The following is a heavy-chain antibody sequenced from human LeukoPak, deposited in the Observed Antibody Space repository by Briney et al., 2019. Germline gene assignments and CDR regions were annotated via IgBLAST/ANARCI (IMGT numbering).Heavy chain of an antibody. V-gene: IGHV4-59*01. CDR2: FYYSGST. Sequence: SETLSLTCTVSGGSISSYYWSWIRQPPGKGLEWIGYFYYSGSTNYNPSLKSRVTISLDTSKNQFSLMLSSVTAADTAVYYCARVHYYYDTSGYYWDYGAFDIWGQGTMVTVSS. CDR1: GGSISSYY. CDR3: ARVHYYYDTSGYYWDYGAFDI. D-gene: IGHD3-22*01. J-gene: IGHJ3*02.